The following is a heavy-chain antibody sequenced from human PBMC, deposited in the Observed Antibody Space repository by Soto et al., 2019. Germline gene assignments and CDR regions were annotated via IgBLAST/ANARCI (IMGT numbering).Heavy chain of an antibody. Sequence: EVQLVESGGGLVQPGGSLRLSCAASGFTFSSYWMSWVRQAPGKGLEWVANIKQDGSEKYYVDSVKGRFTISRDNAKNSLYLQMNSLRAEDTAVYYCARFYCDSSGYLPSPYYYYYGMDVWGQWTTVTVSS. J-gene: IGHJ6*02. D-gene: IGHD3-22*01. V-gene: IGHV3-7*04. CDR1: GFTFSSYW. CDR3: ARFYCDSSGYLPSPYYYYYGMDV. CDR2: IKQDGSEK.